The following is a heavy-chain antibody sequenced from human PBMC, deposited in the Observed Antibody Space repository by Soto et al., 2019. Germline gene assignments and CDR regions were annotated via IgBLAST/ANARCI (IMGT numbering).Heavy chain of an antibody. V-gene: IGHV1-46*01. Sequence: KVSCKASGYTFTSYYIHWVRQAPGQGLEWMGIINPSGGSTSYAQKFQGRVTMTRDTSTSTVYMELSSLRSEDTAVYYCARDMRYSSGSHYYYYGMHVWGPGTTLTVSS. J-gene: IGHJ6*02. CDR1: GYTFTSYY. D-gene: IGHD3-22*01. CDR3: ARDMRYSSGSHYYYYGMHV. CDR2: INPSGGST.